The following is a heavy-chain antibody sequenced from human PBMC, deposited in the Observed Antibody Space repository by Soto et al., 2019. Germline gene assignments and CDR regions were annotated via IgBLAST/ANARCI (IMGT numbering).Heavy chain of an antibody. D-gene: IGHD6-19*01. J-gene: IGHJ4*02. Sequence: GGSLRLSCAASGFTFSSYGMHWVRQAPGKGLEWVAVISYDGSNKYYADSVKGRFTISRDNSKNTLYLQMNSLRAEDTAVYYCAKDLSISDEYSSGPSDYWGQGTLVTVSS. CDR2: ISYDGSNK. CDR1: GFTFSSYG. V-gene: IGHV3-30*18. CDR3: AKDLSISDEYSSGPSDY.